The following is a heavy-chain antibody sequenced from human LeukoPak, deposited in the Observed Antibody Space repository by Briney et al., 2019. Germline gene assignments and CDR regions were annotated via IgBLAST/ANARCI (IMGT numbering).Heavy chain of an antibody. CDR1: GFTFSSYS. J-gene: IGHJ4*02. V-gene: IGHV3-21*04. Sequence: PGGSLRLSCAASGFTFSSYSMNWVRQAPGKGLEWVSSISSSSSYIYYADSVKGRFTISRDNAKNSLYLQMNSLRAEDTAVYYCAKACLWLAFFDYWGQGTLVTVSS. CDR3: AKACLWLAFFDY. D-gene: IGHD3-22*01. CDR2: ISSSSSYI.